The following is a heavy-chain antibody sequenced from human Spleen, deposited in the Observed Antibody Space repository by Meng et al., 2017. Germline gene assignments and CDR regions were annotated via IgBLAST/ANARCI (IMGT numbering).Heavy chain of an antibody. J-gene: IGHJ4*02. Sequence: SLITSCVAAGFSFTDAWMSWVRPAAGKGLEWLAALSGGGFTTYYADSVKGRFTISRHNSKNTLYLQVSSLRAEDTALYYCAKYSYGLGDYFDYWGQGALVTVSS. D-gene: IGHD3-10*01. CDR3: AKYSYGLGDYFDY. CDR1: GFSFTDAW. CDR2: LSGGGFTT. V-gene: IGHV3-23*01.